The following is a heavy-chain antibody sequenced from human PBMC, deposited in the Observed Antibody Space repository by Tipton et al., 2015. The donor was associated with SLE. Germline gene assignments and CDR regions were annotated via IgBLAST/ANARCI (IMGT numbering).Heavy chain of an antibody. V-gene: IGHV4-38-2*02. CDR1: GGSISSYY. CDR2: IYHSGST. D-gene: IGHD7-27*01. J-gene: IGHJ4*02. CDR3: ARGPLLGSPVPY. Sequence: TLSLTCTVSGGSISSYYWSWIRQPPGKGLEWIGSIYHSGSTYYNPSLKSRVTISVDTSKNQFSLKLSSVTAADTAVYYCARGPLLGSPVPYWGQGTLVTVSS.